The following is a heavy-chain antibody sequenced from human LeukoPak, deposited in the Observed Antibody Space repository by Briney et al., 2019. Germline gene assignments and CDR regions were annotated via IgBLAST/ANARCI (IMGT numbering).Heavy chain of an antibody. D-gene: IGHD3-22*01. V-gene: IGHV4-39*01. J-gene: IGHJ6*03. Sequence: PSETLSLTCTVSGGSISSSSYYWGWIRQPPGKGLEWIGSIYYSGSTYYNPSLKSRVTISVDTSKNQFSLKLSSVTAADTAVYYCARHFPDVSGYYYGAGSAYYMDVWGKGTTVTISS. CDR1: GGSISSSSYY. CDR2: IYYSGST. CDR3: ARHFPDVSGYYYGAGSAYYMDV.